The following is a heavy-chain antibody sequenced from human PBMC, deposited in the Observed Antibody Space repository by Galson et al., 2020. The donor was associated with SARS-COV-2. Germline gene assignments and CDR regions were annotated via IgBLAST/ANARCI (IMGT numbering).Heavy chain of an antibody. Sequence: GGPLRLYCAASGFTFSSYGMHWVRQAPGKGLEWVAVIWYDGSNTYYADSVKGRFTISRDNSKNTLSLQMNSLRAEDTAVYDCAKDRGLMVYATRYYFDYWGQGTLVTVSS. CDR3: AKDRGLMVYATRYYFDY. CDR1: GFTFSSYG. J-gene: IGHJ4*02. D-gene: IGHD2-8*01. CDR2: IWYDGSNT. V-gene: IGHV3-33*06.